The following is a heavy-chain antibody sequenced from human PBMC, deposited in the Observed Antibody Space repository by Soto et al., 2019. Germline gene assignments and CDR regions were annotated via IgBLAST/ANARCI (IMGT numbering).Heavy chain of an antibody. CDR1: GFTFSSYA. Sequence: GGSLRLSCAASGFTFSSYAMSWVRQAPGKGLEWVSAISGSGGSTYYADSVKGRFTISRDNSKNTLYLQMNSLRAEDTAVYYCAIPDCISSSCYILVPDAFYIWGQGTMVTVSS. V-gene: IGHV3-23*01. CDR2: ISGSGGST. CDR3: AIPDCISSSCYILVPDAFYI. D-gene: IGHD2-2*02. J-gene: IGHJ3*02.